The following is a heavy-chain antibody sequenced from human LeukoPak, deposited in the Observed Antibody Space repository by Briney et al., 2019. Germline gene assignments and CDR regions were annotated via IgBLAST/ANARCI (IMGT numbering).Heavy chain of an antibody. Sequence: GGSLRLSCAASGFTVSSNYMSWVRQAPGQGLEWVSVIYSGGSTYYADSVKGRFTISRDNSKNTLYLQMNSLRAEDTAVYYCARDPRIVGAAYGMDVWGQGTTVTVSS. CDR3: ARDPRIVGAAYGMDV. J-gene: IGHJ6*02. CDR2: IYSGGST. D-gene: IGHD1-26*01. V-gene: IGHV3-66*01. CDR1: GFTVSSNY.